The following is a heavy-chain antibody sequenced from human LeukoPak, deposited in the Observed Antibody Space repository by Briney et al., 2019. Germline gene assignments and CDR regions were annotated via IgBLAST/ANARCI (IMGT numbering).Heavy chain of an antibody. V-gene: IGHV3-9*01. D-gene: IGHD4-17*01. CDR3: AKANYPGIYGDQHFDY. Sequence: SLRLSCAASGFTFDDYAMHWVRQAPGKGLEWVSGISWNSGSIGHADSVKGRFTISRDNAKNSLYLQMNSLRAEDTALYYCAKANYPGIYGDQHFDYWGQGTLVTVSS. CDR2: ISWNSGSI. CDR1: GFTFDDYA. J-gene: IGHJ4*02.